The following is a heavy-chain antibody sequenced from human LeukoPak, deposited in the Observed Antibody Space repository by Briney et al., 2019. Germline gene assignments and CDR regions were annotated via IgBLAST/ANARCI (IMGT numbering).Heavy chain of an antibody. Sequence: GGSLRLSCAASGFTFSSYAMTWVRQAPRKGPEWVSAISDSGGSTYYADSVKGRFTISRDNSKNTLYLQMNSLRAEDTAVYYCAKSNYDSSGYYLSWSSFDYWGQGTLVTVSS. V-gene: IGHV3-23*01. D-gene: IGHD3-22*01. CDR3: AKSNYDSSGYYLSWSSFDY. J-gene: IGHJ4*02. CDR2: ISDSGGST. CDR1: GFTFSSYA.